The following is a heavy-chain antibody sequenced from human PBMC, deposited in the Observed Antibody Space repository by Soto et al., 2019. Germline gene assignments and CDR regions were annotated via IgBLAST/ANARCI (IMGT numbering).Heavy chain of an antibody. V-gene: IGHV4-39*01. CDR3: ARTVSIYYYGSGSGPWYFDY. D-gene: IGHD3-10*01. Sequence: SETLSLTCTVSGGSISSSSYYWGWIRQHQGKGLEWIGSIYYSGSTYYNPSLRSRVTISVDTSKNQFSLKLSSVTAADTAVYYCARTVSIYYYGSGSGPWYFDYWGQGTLVTVSS. CDR2: IYYSGST. CDR1: GGSISSSSYY. J-gene: IGHJ4*02.